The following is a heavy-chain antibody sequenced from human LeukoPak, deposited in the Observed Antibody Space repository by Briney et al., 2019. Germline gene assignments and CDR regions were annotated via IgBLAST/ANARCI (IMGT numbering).Heavy chain of an antibody. V-gene: IGHV3-64*01. Sequence: GGSLRLSCAASGFNFSTYAMHWLRQAPGKGLEYVSAISSNGINTYYANSVKGRFTISRDNSKNTLYLQMGSLRAEDMAVYYCVRVIQGINSSWYGSWGQGTLVTVSS. CDR2: ISSNGINT. D-gene: IGHD6-13*01. CDR3: VRVIQGINSSWYGS. CDR1: GFNFSTYA. J-gene: IGHJ1*01.